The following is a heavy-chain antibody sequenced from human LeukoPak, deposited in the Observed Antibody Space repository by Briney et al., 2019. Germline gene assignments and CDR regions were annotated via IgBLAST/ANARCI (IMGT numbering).Heavy chain of an antibody. D-gene: IGHD2-15*01. J-gene: IGHJ3*02. V-gene: IGHV4-30-4*08. CDR2: INYSGST. CDR1: GDSISSGDYY. Sequence: SGTLSLTXTVSGDSISSGDYYWTWIRQPPGKGLEWIGYINYSGSTYYNPSLKSRVTISVDMSKNQFSLKLSSVTAADTAVYYCVREYGSVIKDVFDIWGQGTMVTVSS. CDR3: VREYGSVIKDVFDI.